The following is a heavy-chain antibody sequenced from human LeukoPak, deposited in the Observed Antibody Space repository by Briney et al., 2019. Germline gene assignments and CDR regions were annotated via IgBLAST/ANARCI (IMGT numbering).Heavy chain of an antibody. D-gene: IGHD3-10*01. V-gene: IGHV3-7*01. Sequence: PGGSLRLSCAASGFTFSSYWMSWVRQAPGKGLEWVANIKQDGSEKYYVDSVKGRFTISRDNAKNSLYLQMNSLRAEDTAVYYCAGLGYTRPNYGSGNRAGVYWGQGTLVTVSS. CDR1: GFTFSSYW. J-gene: IGHJ4*02. CDR3: AGLGYTRPNYGSGNRAGVY. CDR2: IKQDGSEK.